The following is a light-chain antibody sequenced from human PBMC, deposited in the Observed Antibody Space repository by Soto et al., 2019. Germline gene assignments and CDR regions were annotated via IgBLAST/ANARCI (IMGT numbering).Light chain of an antibody. CDR3: QQTHSFPRT. Sequence: DIQMTQSPSSVSASVGDRVTITCRASQGISSWLAWYQQKPGKAPNLLIFASSILQDGVPSRFSGGGSGTDFTLTIDSLQPEDFATYYCQQTHSFPRTFSQGTKVEIK. CDR2: ASS. J-gene: IGKJ1*01. CDR1: QGISSW. V-gene: IGKV1-12*01.